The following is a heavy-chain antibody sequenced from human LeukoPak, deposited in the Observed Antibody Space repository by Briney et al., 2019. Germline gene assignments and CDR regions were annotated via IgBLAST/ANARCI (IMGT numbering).Heavy chain of an antibody. D-gene: IGHD6-13*01. CDR2: IWYDGSNK. CDR3: ARDPYSSSWYLIYYYGMDV. V-gene: IGHV3-33*08. CDR1: GFTFSSYG. J-gene: IGHJ6*02. Sequence: GRSLILSCAASGFTFSSYGMHWVRQAPGKGLEWVAVIWYDGSNKYYADSVKGRFTISRDNSKNTLYLQMNSLRAEDTAVYYCARDPYSSSWYLIYYYGMDVWGQGTAVTVSS.